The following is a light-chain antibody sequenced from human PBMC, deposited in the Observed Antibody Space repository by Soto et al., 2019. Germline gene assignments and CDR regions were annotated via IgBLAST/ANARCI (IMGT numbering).Light chain of an antibody. CDR2: EAS. V-gene: IGKV1-5*01. J-gene: IGKJ4*01. Sequence: DIQMTQSPSALSASVGDRVTITCRANQSISSWLAWYQQKPGKAPELLIYEASSLQSGVPSRFSGSGSGTEFTLTISSLQPDDFATYYCQQYNSSPLTFGGGTKVDIK. CDR1: QSISSW. CDR3: QQYNSSPLT.